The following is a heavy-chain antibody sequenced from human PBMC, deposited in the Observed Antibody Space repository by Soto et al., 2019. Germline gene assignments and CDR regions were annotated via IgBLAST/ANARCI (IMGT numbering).Heavy chain of an antibody. D-gene: IGHD5-18*01. Sequence: ASVKVSCKASGYTFTGYAMHWVRQAPGQRLEWMGWINAGNGNTKYSQKFQGRFTISRDNSKNTLYLEMNSLRPEDTAVYYCAKEKGKGYSSGYDFWGQGTLVTVSS. J-gene: IGHJ4*02. V-gene: IGHV1-3*01. CDR1: GYTFTGYA. CDR3: AKEKGKGYSSGYDF. CDR2: INAGNGNT.